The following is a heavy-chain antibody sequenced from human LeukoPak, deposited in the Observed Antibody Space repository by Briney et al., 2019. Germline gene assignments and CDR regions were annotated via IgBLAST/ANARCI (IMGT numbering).Heavy chain of an antibody. J-gene: IGHJ6*03. D-gene: IGHD3-10*01. Sequence: ASVKVSCKAPGYTFTSYDINWVRQATGQGLEWMGWMNPNSGNTGYAQKFQGRVTMTRNTSISTAYMELSSLRSEDTAVYYCARGRRGEDYGSGSYSYYYYYMDVWGKGTTVTISS. V-gene: IGHV1-8*01. CDR2: MNPNSGNT. CDR1: GYTFTSYD. CDR3: ARGRRGEDYGSGSYSYYYYYMDV.